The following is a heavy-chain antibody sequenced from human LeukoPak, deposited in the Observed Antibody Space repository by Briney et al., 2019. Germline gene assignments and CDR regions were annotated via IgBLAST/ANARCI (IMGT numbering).Heavy chain of an antibody. Sequence: PGGSLRLSCSASGFPFSTLGMHWVRQAPGKGLEWMAAVSYDGTSKNYADSVKGRFAISRDNSKNTLYLQMNSLRAEDTAVYYCASGYTYANYYFDYWGQGTLVTVSS. V-gene: IGHV3-30*09. D-gene: IGHD5-18*01. J-gene: IGHJ4*02. CDR2: VSYDGTSK. CDR1: GFPFSTLG. CDR3: ASGYTYANYYFDY.